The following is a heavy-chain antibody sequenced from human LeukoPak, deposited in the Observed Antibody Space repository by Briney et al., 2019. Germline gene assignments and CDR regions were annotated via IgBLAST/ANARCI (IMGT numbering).Heavy chain of an antibody. CDR2: IYYSGST. V-gene: IGHV4-59*01. D-gene: IGHD6-19*01. Sequence: SETLSLTCTASGGSISSYYWSWIRQPPGKGLEWIGYIYYSGSTNYNPSLKSRVTISVDTSKNQFSLKLSSVTAADTAVYYCARTAVAGIDYWGQGTLVTVSS. CDR1: GGSISSYY. CDR3: ARTAVAGIDY. J-gene: IGHJ4*02.